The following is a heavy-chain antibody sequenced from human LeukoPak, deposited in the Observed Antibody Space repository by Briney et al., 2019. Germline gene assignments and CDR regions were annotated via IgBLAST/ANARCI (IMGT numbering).Heavy chain of an antibody. Sequence: SETLSLTCTVSGGSISSCCHYWGWIRQPPGKGLEWIGRIYYSGSTYYNPSLKRRVTISVDTSKNQVSLKLSSVTAADTAVYYCARPCCSSTSCPFDDGGQGTLVTVSS. CDR2: IYYSGST. V-gene: IGHV4-39*01. J-gene: IGHJ4*02. D-gene: IGHD2-2*01. CDR1: GGSISSCCHY. CDR3: ARPCCSSTSCPFDD.